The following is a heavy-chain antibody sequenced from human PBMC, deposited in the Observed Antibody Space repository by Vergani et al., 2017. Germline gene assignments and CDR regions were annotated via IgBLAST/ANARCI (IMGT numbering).Heavy chain of an antibody. J-gene: IGHJ4*02. CDR1: GFTFSSYA. V-gene: IGHV3-23*01. CDR2: LSGSGGST. D-gene: IGHD3-10*01. Sequence: EVQLLESGGGLVQPGGSLRLSCAASGFTFSSYAMSWVRQAPGQGLEWVSALSGSGGSTYCADSEKGRFTISRDNSKNTLYRQMNSLRAEDTAVYYCAKYGLGGLLENPDTRWGQGTLVTVSS. CDR3: AKYGLGGLLENPDTR.